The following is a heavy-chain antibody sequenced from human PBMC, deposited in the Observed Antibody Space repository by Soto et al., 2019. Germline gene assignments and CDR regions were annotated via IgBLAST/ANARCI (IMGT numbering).Heavy chain of an antibody. Sequence: QLQLQESGSGLVKPSQTLSLTCAVSGGSISSGGYSWSWIRQPPGKGLEWIGYIYHSGSTYYNPSLKSRVTISVDRSKNQFSLKLSSVTAADTAVYYCARCEYSGSYPDAFDIWGQGTMVTVSS. CDR3: ARCEYSGSYPDAFDI. V-gene: IGHV4-30-2*01. CDR2: IYHSGST. D-gene: IGHD1-26*01. CDR1: GGSISSGGYS. J-gene: IGHJ3*02.